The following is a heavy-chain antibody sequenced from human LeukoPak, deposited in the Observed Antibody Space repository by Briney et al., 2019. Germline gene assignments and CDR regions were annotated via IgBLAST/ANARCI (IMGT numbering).Heavy chain of an antibody. Sequence: GGSLRLSCAASGFTFSSYAMSWVRQAPGKGLEWVSAISGSGGSAYYADSVKGRFTISRDNSKNTLYLQMNSLRAEDAAVYYCAKKGVYRVTTSASVDYWGQGTLVTVSS. V-gene: IGHV3-23*01. CDR1: GFTFSSYA. D-gene: IGHD4-11*01. J-gene: IGHJ4*02. CDR2: ISGSGGSA. CDR3: AKKGVYRVTTSASVDY.